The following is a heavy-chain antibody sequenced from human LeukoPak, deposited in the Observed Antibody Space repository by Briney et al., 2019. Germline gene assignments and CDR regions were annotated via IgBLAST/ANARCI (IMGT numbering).Heavy chain of an antibody. D-gene: IGHD5-18*01. J-gene: IGHJ3*02. V-gene: IGHV4-30-4*08. Sequence: SETLSLTCTVSGGSISSGDYYWSWIRQPPGKGLEWIGYIYYSGSTYYNPPLKSRVTISVDTSKNQFSLKLSSVTAADTAVYYCARDGGYSYGYDAFDIWGQGTMVTVSS. CDR1: GGSISSGDYY. CDR3: ARDGGYSYGYDAFDI. CDR2: IYYSGST.